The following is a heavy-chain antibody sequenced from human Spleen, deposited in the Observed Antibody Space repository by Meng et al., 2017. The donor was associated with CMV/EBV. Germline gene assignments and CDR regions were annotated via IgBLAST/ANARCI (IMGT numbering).Heavy chain of an antibody. J-gene: IGHJ5*02. CDR2: IHYDGRTK. Sequence: GGSLRLSCAASAFVFSKYVMHWVRQAPGKGLEWVAFIHYDGRTKYYADSVEGRFTISRDNSKNTLYLQMNNLRAEDTAFYHCAKDKEAAPYTWFDPWGQGTLVTVSS. V-gene: IGHV3-30*02. D-gene: IGHD2-15*01. CDR1: AFVFSKYV. CDR3: AKDKEAAPYTWFDP.